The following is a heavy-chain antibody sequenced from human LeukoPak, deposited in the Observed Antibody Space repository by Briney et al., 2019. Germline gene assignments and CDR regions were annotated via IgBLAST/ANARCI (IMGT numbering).Heavy chain of an antibody. CDR3: ARGGRALSRFYP. CDR2: ISYDGSNK. CDR1: GFTFSSYG. J-gene: IGHJ5*02. D-gene: IGHD2-15*01. Sequence: GGSLRLSYAASGFTFSSYGMHWVRQAPGKGLEWVAVISYDGSNKYYADSVKGRFTISRDNSKNTLYLQMNSLRAEDTAVYYCARGGRALSRFYPWGQGTLVTVSS. V-gene: IGHV3-30*03.